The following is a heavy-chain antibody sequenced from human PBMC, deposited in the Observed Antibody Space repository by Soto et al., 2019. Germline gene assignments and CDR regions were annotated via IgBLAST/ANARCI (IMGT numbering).Heavy chain of an antibody. CDR3: ARGTGYSSGWAGVHAFDI. CDR2: IYHSGST. D-gene: IGHD6-19*01. CDR1: GGSISSGGYS. J-gene: IGHJ3*02. V-gene: IGHV4-30-2*01. Sequence: SETLSLTCAVSGGSISSGGYSWSWIRQPPGKCLEWIGYIYHSGSTYYNPSLKSRVTISVDRSKNQFSLKLSSVTAADTAVYYCARGTGYSSGWAGVHAFDIWGQGTMVTVSS.